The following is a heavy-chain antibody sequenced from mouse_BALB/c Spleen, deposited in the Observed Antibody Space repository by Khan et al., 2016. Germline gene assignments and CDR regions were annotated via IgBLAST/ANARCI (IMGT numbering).Heavy chain of an antibody. Sequence: LQQSGPELMKPGASVKISCKASGYSFTSYYMHWVKQSHGQSLEWIGYIDPFNGGTSYNQKFKGKATLTVAQSSSTAYMHLSSLTSEDSAVYYCASSTRSVYAMDYWGQGTAVTVSS. J-gene: IGHJ4*01. CDR1: GYSFTSYY. CDR3: ASSTRSVYAMDY. D-gene: IGHD1-1*01. V-gene: IGHV1S135*01. CDR2: IDPFNGGT.